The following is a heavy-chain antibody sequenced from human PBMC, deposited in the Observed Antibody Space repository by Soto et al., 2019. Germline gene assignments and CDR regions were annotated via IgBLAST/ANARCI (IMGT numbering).Heavy chain of an antibody. Sequence: GGSLRLSCAASGFTFRSYAMNWVRQAPGKGLEWVSGIGGGGSTTYYADAVKGRLTISRDNSKNKLNLQLKNLSVEDTALYYFAKVSVYSIGRAAWFDTWGQGTMVTVSS. CDR2: IGGGGSTT. D-gene: IGHD5-18*01. CDR3: AKVSVYSIGRAAWFDT. CDR1: GFTFRSYA. V-gene: IGHV3-23*01. J-gene: IGHJ5*01.